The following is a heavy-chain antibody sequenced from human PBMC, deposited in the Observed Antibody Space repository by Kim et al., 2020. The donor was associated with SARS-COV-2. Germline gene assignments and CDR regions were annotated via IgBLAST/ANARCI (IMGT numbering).Heavy chain of an antibody. Sequence: FAQKFQGRVTMTRDTSISTAYMELSRLRSDDTAVYYCARSSTTVITQFDYWGQGTLVTVSS. V-gene: IGHV1-2*02. D-gene: IGHD4-4*01. J-gene: IGHJ4*02. CDR3: ARSSTTVITQFDY.